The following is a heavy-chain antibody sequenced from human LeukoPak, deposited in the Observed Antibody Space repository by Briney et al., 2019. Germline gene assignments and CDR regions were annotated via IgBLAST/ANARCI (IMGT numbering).Heavy chain of an antibody. Sequence: SETLSLTCAVYGGSFSGYYWSWIRQPPGKGLEWIGEINHSGSTNYNPSLKSRVTISVDTSKNQFSLKLSSVTAADTAVYYCAKVRGGNRGDAFDFWGRGTMVTVSS. V-gene: IGHV4-34*01. CDR1: GGSFSGYY. D-gene: IGHD4-23*01. CDR2: INHSGST. CDR3: AKVRGGNRGDAFDF. J-gene: IGHJ3*01.